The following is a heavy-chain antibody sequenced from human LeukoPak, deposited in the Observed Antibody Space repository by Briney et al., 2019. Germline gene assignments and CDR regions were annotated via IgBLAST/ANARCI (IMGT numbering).Heavy chain of an antibody. CDR3: AKDWYDYYDSSGYPDY. Sequence: GGSLRLSCAASGFTFSSYGMPWVRQAPGKGLEWVAVISYDGSNKYYADSVKGRFTISRDNSKNTLYLQMNSLRAEDTAVYYCAKDWYDYYDSSGYPDYWGQGTLVTVSS. CDR2: ISYDGSNK. CDR1: GFTFSSYG. D-gene: IGHD3-22*01. V-gene: IGHV3-30*18. J-gene: IGHJ4*02.